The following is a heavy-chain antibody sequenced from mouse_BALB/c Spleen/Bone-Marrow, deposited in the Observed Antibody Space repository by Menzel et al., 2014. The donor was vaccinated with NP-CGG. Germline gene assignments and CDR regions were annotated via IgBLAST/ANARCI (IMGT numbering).Heavy chain of an antibody. CDR2: IDPENGDT. CDR1: GFNIKDYY. V-gene: IGHV14-4*02. D-gene: IGHD2-1*01. Sequence: VQLQQSGAELVRSGASVKLSCTASGFNIKDYYIHWVKQRPEQGLEWIGWIDPENGDTEYAPKFQGKATMTADTSSNTACLQLSSLTSVDTAVYYCSDGNFYALGYWGQGTSVTVSS. CDR3: SDGNFYALGY. J-gene: IGHJ4*01.